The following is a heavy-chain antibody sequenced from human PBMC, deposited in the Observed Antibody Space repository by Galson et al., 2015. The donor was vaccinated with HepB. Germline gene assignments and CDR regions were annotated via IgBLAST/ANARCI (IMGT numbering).Heavy chain of an antibody. J-gene: IGHJ6*03. CDR1: GDSINRGNYY. CDR3: ARDRPNVWGYYSYYYMDV. D-gene: IGHD3-16*01. Sequence: TLSLTCTVSGDSINRGNYYWNWIRQTAGKGLEWIGRISTTGNTKYNPSLEGRVIMSGDSSKNQSSLKLSSATAADTGIYYCARDRPNVWGYYSYYYMDVWGKGITVTISS. CDR2: ISTTGNT. V-gene: IGHV4-61*02.